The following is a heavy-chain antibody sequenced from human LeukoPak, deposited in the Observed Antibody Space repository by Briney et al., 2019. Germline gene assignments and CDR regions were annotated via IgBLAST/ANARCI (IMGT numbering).Heavy chain of an antibody. V-gene: IGHV4-4*07. J-gene: IGHJ6*02. CDR1: GGSIRSFY. Sequence: WETLSLTCTVSGGSIRSFYWSWIRQAAGKGLEWIGRIYTSGSTDYNPSLKSRLSMSVDTSRNQFSLMLTSVTAADTAVYYCARDQSHYGSGSYYSAYYYFAMDAWGQGTTVTVSS. CDR2: IYTSGST. CDR3: ARDQSHYGSGSYYSAYYYFAMDA. D-gene: IGHD3-10*01.